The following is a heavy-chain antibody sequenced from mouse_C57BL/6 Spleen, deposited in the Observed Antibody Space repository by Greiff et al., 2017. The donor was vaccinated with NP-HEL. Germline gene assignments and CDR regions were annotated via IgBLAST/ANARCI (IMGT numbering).Heavy chain of an antibody. CDR2: IYPGDGDT. D-gene: IGHD1-1*01. V-gene: IGHV1-82*01. Sequence: QVQLQQSGPELVKPGASVKISCKASGYAFSSSWMNWVKQRPGKGLEWIGRIYPGDGDTNYNGKFKGKATLTADKSSSTAYMQLSSLTSEDSAVYFCARRNYYEGLDYWGQGTSVTVSS. CDR1: GYAFSSSW. J-gene: IGHJ4*01. CDR3: ARRNYYEGLDY.